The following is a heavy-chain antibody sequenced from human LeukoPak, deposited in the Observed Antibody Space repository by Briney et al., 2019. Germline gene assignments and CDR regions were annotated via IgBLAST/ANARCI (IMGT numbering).Heavy chain of an antibody. D-gene: IGHD3-22*01. CDR3: ARASYDSSGYYYLTFDY. Sequence: SENLSLTCTVSGGSISSHYWSWIRQPPGKGLEWIGYIYYSGSTNYNPSLKSRVTISVDTSKNQFSLKLSSVTAADTAVYYCARASYDSSGYYYLTFDYWGQGTLVTVSS. CDR2: IYYSGST. V-gene: IGHV4-59*11. CDR1: GGSISSHY. J-gene: IGHJ4*02.